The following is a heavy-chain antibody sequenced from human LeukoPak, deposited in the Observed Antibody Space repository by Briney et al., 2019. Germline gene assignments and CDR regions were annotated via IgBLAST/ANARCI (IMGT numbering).Heavy chain of an antibody. J-gene: IGHJ4*02. V-gene: IGHV1-18*04. Sequence: ASVKVSCKASGYTFTSYGISWVRQAPGQGLEWMGWISPNNGNTNYAQKLQGRVTMTTDTSTSTAYMELRSLRSDDTAVYYCVLEDILTGYYAYFDYWGQGTLVTVSS. CDR1: GYTFTSYG. D-gene: IGHD3-9*01. CDR3: VLEDILTGYYAYFDY. CDR2: ISPNNGNT.